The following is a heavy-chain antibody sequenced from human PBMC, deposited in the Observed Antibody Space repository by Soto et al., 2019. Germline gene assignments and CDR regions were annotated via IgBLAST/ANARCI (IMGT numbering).Heavy chain of an antibody. J-gene: IGHJ4*02. CDR3: ARISIAAAVTGWIDY. CDR2: IFSNDEK. D-gene: IGHD6-13*01. V-gene: IGHV2-26*01. CDR1: GFSLSNARMG. Sequence: QVTLKESGPVLVKPTETLTLTCTVSGFSLSNARMGVSWIRQPPGKALEWLAHIFSNDEKSYSTSPKSRLTISKDTAKSQVVLTMTNMDPVDTATYYCARISIAAAVTGWIDYWGQGTLVTVSS.